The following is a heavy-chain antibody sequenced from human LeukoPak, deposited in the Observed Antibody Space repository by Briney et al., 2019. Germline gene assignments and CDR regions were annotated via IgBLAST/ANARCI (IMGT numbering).Heavy chain of an antibody. Sequence: GGSLRLSCAASGFTFSTYTMNWVRQAPGKGLEWVSSITSSSSYIYYADSVKGRFTISRDNAKNSLYLQMNSLRAEDTAVYYCASPLMITFGGGHHDAFDIWGQGTMVTVSS. CDR2: ITSSSSYI. D-gene: IGHD3-16*01. J-gene: IGHJ3*02. V-gene: IGHV3-21*01. CDR1: GFTFSTYT. CDR3: ASPLMITFGGGHHDAFDI.